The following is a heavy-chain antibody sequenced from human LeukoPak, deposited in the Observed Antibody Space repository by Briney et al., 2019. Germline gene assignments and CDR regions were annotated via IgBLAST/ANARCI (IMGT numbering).Heavy chain of an antibody. V-gene: IGHV3-7*01. CDR3: ARPLQGTYCSGGSCYFDY. CDR2: IRQDGSEK. J-gene: IGHJ4*02. CDR1: GFTFSSYW. D-gene: IGHD2-15*01. Sequence: GGSLRLSCAASGFTFSSYWMSWVRQAPGKGLEWVANIRQDGSEKYYVDSVKGRFTISRDNAKNSLYLQMDSLRAEDTAVYYCARPLQGTYCSGGSCYFDYWGQGTLVTVSS.